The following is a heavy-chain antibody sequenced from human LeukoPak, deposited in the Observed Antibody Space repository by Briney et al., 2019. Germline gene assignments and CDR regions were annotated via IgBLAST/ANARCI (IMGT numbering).Heavy chain of an antibody. CDR3: ARANSIAAAAHFDY. V-gene: IGHV7-4-1*02. CDR2: INTNTGNP. D-gene: IGHD6-13*01. J-gene: IGHJ4*02. CDR1: GYSFTNYA. Sequence: GASVKVSCKASGYSFTNYAMNWVRQAPGQGLEWMGWINTNTGNPTYAQGFTGRFVFSLDTSVSTAYLQISSLKAEDTAVYYCARANSIAAAAHFDYWGQGTLITVSS.